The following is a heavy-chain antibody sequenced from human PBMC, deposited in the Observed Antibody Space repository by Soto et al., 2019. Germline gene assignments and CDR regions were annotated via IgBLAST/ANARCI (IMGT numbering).Heavy chain of an antibody. CDR3: AHGFYTDTGYFDY. Sequence: QITLKESGPSLVKPTQTLTLTCTFSGFSLGTTGVGVGWIRQPPGKDLEWLAVIYWDDDKRYSPSVMTRLTIIKDTSKNQAVLIMTNMEPVDTATYYCAHGFYTDTGYFDYWGQGILVTVSS. J-gene: IGHJ4*02. CDR1: GFSLGTTGVG. CDR2: IYWDDDK. V-gene: IGHV2-5*02.